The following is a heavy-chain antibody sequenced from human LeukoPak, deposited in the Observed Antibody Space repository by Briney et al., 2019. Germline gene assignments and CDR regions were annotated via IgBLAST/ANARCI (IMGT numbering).Heavy chain of an antibody. J-gene: IGHJ4*02. Sequence: PGGSLRLSCAASGFTFSSYSMNWVRQAPGKGLEWVSYISSSSSTIYYADSVKGRFIISRDNSKNTLYLQMNSLRAEGTAVYYCSRYSGSFSNSYFDCWGQGTLVTVSS. CDR3: SRYSGSFSNSYFDC. V-gene: IGHV3-48*01. CDR1: GFTFSSYS. CDR2: ISSSSSTI. D-gene: IGHD1-26*01.